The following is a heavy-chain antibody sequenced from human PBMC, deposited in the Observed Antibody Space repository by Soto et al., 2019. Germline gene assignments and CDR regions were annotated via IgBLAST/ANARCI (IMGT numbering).Heavy chain of an antibody. CDR1: GGSVSSGSYY. J-gene: IGHJ5*02. CDR3: ARDPVDGYAFFDS. V-gene: IGHV4-61*01. D-gene: IGHD5-12*01. Sequence: SETLSLTCTVSGGSVSSGSYYWGWIRQPPGKGLEWIGYIYYSGSTNYNPSLKSRVTISVDTSKNQSSLKLSSVTAADTAVYWCARDPVDGYAFFDSWGQGALVTVSS. CDR2: IYYSGST.